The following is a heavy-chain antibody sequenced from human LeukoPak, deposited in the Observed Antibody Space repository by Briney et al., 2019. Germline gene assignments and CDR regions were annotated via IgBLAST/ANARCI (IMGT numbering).Heavy chain of an antibody. V-gene: IGHV4-34*01. CDR2: INHSGST. D-gene: IGHD6-6*01. CDR1: GGSFSGYY. CDR3: ARRRQYDSSLFWNFDL. J-gene: IGHJ2*01. Sequence: KPSETLSLTFAVYGGSFSGYYWTWIRQSPGKGLEWIGEINHSGSTNYNPSLKSRVTISVDTSKNQFSLRLSSVTAAAMAVYYCARRRQYDSSLFWNFDLWGRGTLVTVSS.